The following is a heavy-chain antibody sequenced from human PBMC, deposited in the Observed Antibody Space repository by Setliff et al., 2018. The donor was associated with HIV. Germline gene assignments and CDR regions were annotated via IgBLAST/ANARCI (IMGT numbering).Heavy chain of an antibody. D-gene: IGHD7-27*01. Sequence: ASVKVSCKASGYTFTSYGISWVRQAPGQGLEWMGWISAYNGNTNYAQKLQGRVTMTTDTSTSTAYMGLRSLRSDDTAVYYCTRGADYLGIPSYYYYYMDVWGKGTTVTVSS. V-gene: IGHV1-18*01. J-gene: IGHJ6*03. CDR3: TRGADYLGIPSYYYYYMDV. CDR1: GYTFTSYG. CDR2: ISAYNGNT.